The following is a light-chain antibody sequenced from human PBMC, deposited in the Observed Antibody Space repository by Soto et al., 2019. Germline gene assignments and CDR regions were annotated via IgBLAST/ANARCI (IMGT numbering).Light chain of an antibody. Sequence: QSALTQPASVSGSPGQSITTSCTGTSSDVGSYNLVSWYQQHPGKAPKLIISEVSKRPSGVSNRFSGSKSGNTASLTISGLQAEDEADYYCCSYAGSYTFGVFGTGTKVTVL. CDR3: CSYAGSYTFGV. CDR2: EVS. CDR1: SSDVGSYNL. J-gene: IGLJ1*01. V-gene: IGLV2-23*02.